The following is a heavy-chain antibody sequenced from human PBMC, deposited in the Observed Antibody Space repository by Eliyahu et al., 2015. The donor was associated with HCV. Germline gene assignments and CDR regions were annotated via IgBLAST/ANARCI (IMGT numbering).Heavy chain of an antibody. V-gene: IGHV4-59*01. Sequence: QVQLQESGPGLVKPSETLSLTCXVSGGXXXTYSWRWIRXPPGKGXEWIGXFHFXWSTNHNPXLKSRVTISLDTSKNQFSLNLTSVAAADTAVYYCASGGGGIAVAGTGGWFDPWGQGTLVTVSS. CDR1: GGXXXTYS. CDR3: ASGGGGIAVAGTGGWFDP. D-gene: IGHD6-19*01. J-gene: IGHJ5*02. CDR2: FHFXWST.